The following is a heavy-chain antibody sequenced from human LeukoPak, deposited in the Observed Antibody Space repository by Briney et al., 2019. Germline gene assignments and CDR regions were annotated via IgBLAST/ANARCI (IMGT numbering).Heavy chain of an antibody. J-gene: IGHJ1*01. V-gene: IGHV4-39*01. CDR2: IYSSGTT. Sequence: PSETLSLTCTVSGGSISSSSHYWGWIRQPPGKGLECIGNIYSSGTTYYNPSLKSRVTISIDTSKSQFSLRLSSVTAADTAVYYCVQNIPGTIEHWGQGTLVTVSS. CDR1: GGSISSSSHY. CDR3: VQNIPGTIEH. D-gene: IGHD1-7*01.